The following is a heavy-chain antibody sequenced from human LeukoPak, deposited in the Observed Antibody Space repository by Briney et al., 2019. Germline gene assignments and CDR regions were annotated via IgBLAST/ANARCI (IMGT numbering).Heavy chain of an antibody. CDR3: AKDSYYYYIDV. CDR2: ISGSSTYM. Sequence: PGGSLRLSCAASGFTFSTYYMNWVRQAPGKGLEWISSISGSSTYMYYADSVKGRFIISRDNSKNTLYLQMNSLRTEDTAVYYCAKDSYYYYIDVWGKGTTVTVSS. J-gene: IGHJ6*03. V-gene: IGHV3-21*01. CDR1: GFTFSTYY.